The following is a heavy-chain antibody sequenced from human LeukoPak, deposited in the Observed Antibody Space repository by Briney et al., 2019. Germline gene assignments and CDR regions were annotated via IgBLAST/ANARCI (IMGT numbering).Heavy chain of an antibody. CDR2: IGGRGGST. D-gene: IGHD2-2*01. J-gene: IGHJ6*02. V-gene: IGHV3-23*01. Sequence: GGSLRLSCAASGFRFSDFTMTWVRQAPGKGPEWVSAIGGRGGSTYYADSLGGRFIISRDNSKDMVYLQMNSLRAEDTAVYYCAKDDIVVVPAAILNYYYYGMDVWGQGTTVTVSS. CDR1: GFRFSDFT. CDR3: AKDDIVVVPAAILNYYYYGMDV.